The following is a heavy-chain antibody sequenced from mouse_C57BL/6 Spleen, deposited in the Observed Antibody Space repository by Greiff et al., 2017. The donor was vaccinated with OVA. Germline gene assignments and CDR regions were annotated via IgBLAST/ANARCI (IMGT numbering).Heavy chain of an antibody. CDR3: ARDNYGSSWYCDV. Sequence: VQLKESGPGLVKPSQSLSLTCSVTGYSITSGYYWNWIRQFPGNQLEWMGYISYDGSNNYNPSLKNRISITRDTSKNQFFLKLNSVTTEDTATDNCARDNYGSSWYCDVWGTGTTVTVSS. CDR1: GYSITSGYY. D-gene: IGHD1-1*01. J-gene: IGHJ1*03. V-gene: IGHV3-6*01. CDR2: ISYDGSN.